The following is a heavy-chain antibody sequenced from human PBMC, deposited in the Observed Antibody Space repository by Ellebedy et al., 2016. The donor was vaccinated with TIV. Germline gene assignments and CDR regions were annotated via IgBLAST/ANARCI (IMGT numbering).Heavy chain of an antibody. CDR2: ISYDGSHR. D-gene: IGHD1-1*01. Sequence: PGGSLRLSCSASGFSFSSYAMHWVRQAPGKGLEWVAIISYDGSHRYYADSVKGRFTISRDISKNTLYLQMNSLRAEDTAVYYCAREHMTSTGSPLDYWGQGTLSPSPQ. J-gene: IGHJ4*02. CDR3: AREHMTSTGSPLDY. V-gene: IGHV3-30-3*01. CDR1: GFSFSSYA.